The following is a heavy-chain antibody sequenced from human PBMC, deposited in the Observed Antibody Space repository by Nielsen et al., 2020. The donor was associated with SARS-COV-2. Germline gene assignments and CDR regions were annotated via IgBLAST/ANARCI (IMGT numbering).Heavy chain of an antibody. CDR1: GFTFSSYD. D-gene: IGHD5-18*01. Sequence: GGSLRLSCAASGFTFSSYDMPWVRQATGKGLEWVSAIGTAGDTYYPGSVKGRFTISRENAKNSLYLQMNSLRAGDTAVYYCARGRYSYGYEGNDAFDIWGQGTMVTVSS. V-gene: IGHV3-13*04. CDR3: ARGRYSYGYEGNDAFDI. CDR2: IGTAGDT. J-gene: IGHJ3*02.